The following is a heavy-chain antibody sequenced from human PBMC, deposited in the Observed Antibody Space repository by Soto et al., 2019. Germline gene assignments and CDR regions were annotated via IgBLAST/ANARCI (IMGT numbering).Heavy chain of an antibody. V-gene: IGHV4-4*02. CDR2: IYHSGST. J-gene: IGHJ6*02. Sequence: SETLSLTCAVSGGSISSINWWSWVRQPPGKGLEWIGEIYHSGSTNYNPSLKSRVTISVDKSKNQFSLKLSSVTAADTAVYYCARSPDSSGYYPRWYYYGMDVWGQGTTVTVSS. D-gene: IGHD3-22*01. CDR1: GGSISSINW. CDR3: ARSPDSSGYYPRWYYYGMDV.